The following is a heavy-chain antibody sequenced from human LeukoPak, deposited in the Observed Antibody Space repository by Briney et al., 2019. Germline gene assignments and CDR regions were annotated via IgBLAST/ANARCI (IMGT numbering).Heavy chain of an antibody. Sequence: PSETLSLTCAVYGGSFSGYYWSWIRQPPGKGLEWIGEINHSGSTNYNPSLKSRVTISVDTSKNQFSLKLSSVTAADTAVYYCARGLSSYGYYYYCGMDVWGQGTTVTVSS. CDR2: INHSGST. CDR1: GGSFSGYY. CDR3: ARGLSSYGYYYYCGMDV. D-gene: IGHD5-18*01. J-gene: IGHJ6*02. V-gene: IGHV4-34*01.